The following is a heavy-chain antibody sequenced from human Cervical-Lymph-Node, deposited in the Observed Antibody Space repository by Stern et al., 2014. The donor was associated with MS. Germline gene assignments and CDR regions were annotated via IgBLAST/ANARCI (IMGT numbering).Heavy chain of an antibody. D-gene: IGHD1-26*01. Sequence: EVQLLESGGGLVQPGGSLRLSCTVSGFTFSNYWMTWVRQAPGKGLEWVASIKQYGSDKYYVDSVKGRFTISRDNAKKSLYLQMNSLRAEDTAVYYCARDLRSNSGIVFSTCDIWGQGTMVTVSS. CDR1: GFTFSNYW. V-gene: IGHV3-7*01. CDR2: IKQYGSDK. J-gene: IGHJ3*02. CDR3: ARDLRSNSGIVFSTCDI.